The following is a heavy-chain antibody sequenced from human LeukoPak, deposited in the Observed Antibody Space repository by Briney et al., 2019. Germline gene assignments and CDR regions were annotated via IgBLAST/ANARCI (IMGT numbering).Heavy chain of an antibody. CDR3: ARGQFGELSHYYYMDV. D-gene: IGHD3-10*01. V-gene: IGHV4-39*07. CDR1: GGSISSSSYY. J-gene: IGHJ6*03. CDR2: IYYSGST. Sequence: PLETLSLTCTVSGGSISSSSYYWGWIRQPPGKGLEWIGSIYYSGSTYYNPSLKSRVTISVDTSKNQFSLKVSSVTAADTAVYYCARGQFGELSHYYYMDVWGKGTTVTISS.